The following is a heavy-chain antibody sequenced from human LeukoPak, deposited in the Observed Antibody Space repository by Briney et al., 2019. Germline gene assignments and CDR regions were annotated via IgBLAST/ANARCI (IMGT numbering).Heavy chain of an antibody. CDR3: AKPRTTAGTLDYFDY. CDR2: TLSDGSNK. V-gene: IGHV3-30*02. D-gene: IGHD6-19*01. J-gene: IGHJ4*02. CDR1: GFTFSSYV. Sequence: GGSLRLSCAATGFTFSSYVMHWVRQAPGKGLEWVAFTLSDGSNKYYADSVKGRFTISRDNSKNTPYLQMNSLRPEDTAVYYCAKPRTTAGTLDYFDYWGQGTLVTVSS.